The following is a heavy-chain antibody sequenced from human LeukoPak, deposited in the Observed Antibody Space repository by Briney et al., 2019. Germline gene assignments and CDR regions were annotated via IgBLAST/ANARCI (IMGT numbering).Heavy chain of an antibody. CDR1: GYTFTGYY. V-gene: IGHV1-2*02. J-gene: IGHJ5*02. CDR2: INPNSGGT. D-gene: IGHD3-10*01. Sequence: ASVKVSCKASGYTFTGYYMHWVRQAPGQGLEWMGWINPNSGGTNYAQKFQGRVTMTRDTSISTAYMELSRLRSDDTAVYYCAREGPGVLLWFGELQNRRGDWFDPWGQGTLVTVSS. CDR3: AREGPGVLLWFGELQNRRGDWFDP.